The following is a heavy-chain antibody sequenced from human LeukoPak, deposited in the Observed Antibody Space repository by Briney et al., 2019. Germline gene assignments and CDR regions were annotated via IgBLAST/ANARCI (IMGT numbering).Heavy chain of an antibody. J-gene: IGHJ4*02. Sequence: PGGSLRLSCAASGFTFSSYSMNWVRQAPGKGLEWVSYISSSSSTIYYADSVKGRFTIPRDNAKNSLYLQMNSLRAEDTAVYYCARAHHRRVYDYVWGSYPYWGQGTLVTVSS. CDR3: ARAHHRRVYDYVWGSYPY. V-gene: IGHV3-48*01. CDR2: ISSSSSTI. CDR1: GFTFSSYS. D-gene: IGHD3-16*02.